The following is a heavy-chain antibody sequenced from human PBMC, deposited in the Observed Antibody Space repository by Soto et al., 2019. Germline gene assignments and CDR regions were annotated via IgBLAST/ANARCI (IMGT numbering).Heavy chain of an antibody. Sequence: SETLSLTCTVSGGSISSYYWSWIRQPPGKGLEWIGYIYFRGTTNYNPSLKSRVTMSADTSKNQFSLKLNSVTAADTAVYYCASILGVVGMDVWGQGTTVTVSS. V-gene: IGHV4-59*01. CDR2: IYFRGTT. CDR3: ASILGVVGMDV. J-gene: IGHJ6*02. D-gene: IGHD3-16*01. CDR1: GGSISSYY.